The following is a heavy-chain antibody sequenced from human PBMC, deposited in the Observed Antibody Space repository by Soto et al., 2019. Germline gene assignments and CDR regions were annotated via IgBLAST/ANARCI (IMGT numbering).Heavy chain of an antibody. CDR1: GGSISSRTFW. Sequence: QLQLQESGPGLVKPSETLSLTCSVSGGSISSRTFWWAWIRQPPGKRLEWIGDMYYSGSSYSSPSLKSRVTLSVDTAKNQLSLKLNSVTAADTAVYSCARHPRDDYNYGGSGIFDYWGQGTLVTVSS. CDR3: ARHPRDDYNYGGSGIFDY. CDR2: MYYSGSS. V-gene: IGHV4-39*01. D-gene: IGHD4-4*01. J-gene: IGHJ4*02.